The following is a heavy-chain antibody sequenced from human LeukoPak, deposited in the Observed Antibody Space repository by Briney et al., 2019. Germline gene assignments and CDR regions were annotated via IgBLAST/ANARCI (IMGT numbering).Heavy chain of an antibody. D-gene: IGHD6-13*01. CDR1: GGSISSSSYY. CDR3: ARLRQQLVLY. V-gene: IGHV4-39*01. J-gene: IGHJ4*02. CDR2: IYYSGST. Sequence: PSETLSLTCTVSGGSISSSSYYWGWIRQPPGKGLEWIGSIYYSGSTYYNPSPKSRVTISVDTSKNQFSLKLSSVTAADTAVYYCARLRQQLVLYWGQGTLVTVSS.